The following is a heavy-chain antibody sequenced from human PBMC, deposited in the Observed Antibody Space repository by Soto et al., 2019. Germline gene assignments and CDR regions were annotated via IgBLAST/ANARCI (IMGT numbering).Heavy chain of an antibody. J-gene: IGHJ4*02. CDR3: AKVKTIVVVVAAAIFDY. D-gene: IGHD2-15*01. Sequence: GGSLRLSCAGSGFTFGTYSMNWVRQAAGKGLEWIAYISYDSDTIQYADSVKGRFTISRDNAKNSLYLQMNSLRDEDTAVYYCAKVKTIVVVVAAAIFDYWGQGTLVTVSS. CDR1: GFTFGTYS. CDR2: ISYDSDTI. V-gene: IGHV3-48*02.